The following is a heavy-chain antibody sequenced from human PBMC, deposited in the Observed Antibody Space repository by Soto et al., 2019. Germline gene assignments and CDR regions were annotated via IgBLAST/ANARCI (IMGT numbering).Heavy chain of an antibody. J-gene: IGHJ6*02. CDR3: ARPSPPVLFGSGPWDV. V-gene: IGHV4-59*08. Sequence: QVQLQESGPGLVRPSETLSLTCTVSGGSISNSYWSWIRQSPEKGLEWIRYIYSSWSTNYNPTLTRRVTVSVETSRNQCSRMLRPLSSAATAVYYCARPSPPVLFGSGPWDVWGQGTTVTVPS. D-gene: IGHD3-10*01. CDR1: GGSISNSY. CDR2: IYSSWST.